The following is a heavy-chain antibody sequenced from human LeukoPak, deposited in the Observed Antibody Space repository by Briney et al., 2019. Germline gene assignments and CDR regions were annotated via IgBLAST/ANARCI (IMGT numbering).Heavy chain of an antibody. CDR1: GYTFTSYG. CDR3: ARENGYCSSTSCYLRAFDI. J-gene: IGHJ3*02. CDR2: ISAYNGNT. V-gene: IGHV1-18*01. D-gene: IGHD2-2*01. Sequence: ASVKVSCKASGYTFTSYGISWVRQAPGQGLEWMGWISAYNGNTNYAQKLQGRVTMTTDTSTSTAYMELRSLRSDDTAVYHCARENGYCSSTSCYLRAFDIWGQGTMVTVSS.